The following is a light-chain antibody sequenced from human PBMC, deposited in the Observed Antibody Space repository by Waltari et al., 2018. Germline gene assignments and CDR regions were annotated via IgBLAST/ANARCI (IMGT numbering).Light chain of an antibody. J-gene: IGKJ5*01. Sequence: EIVLTQSPGTLSLSPGERATLSCRASQSVSSTYLAWYQQKPGQPPRLLIYGASSSATGIPDRFSGSGSGTDFTLTISRLEPEDFAVYFCQQYGASLITFGQGTRLEIK. V-gene: IGKV3-20*01. CDR1: QSVSSTY. CDR3: QQYGASLIT. CDR2: GAS.